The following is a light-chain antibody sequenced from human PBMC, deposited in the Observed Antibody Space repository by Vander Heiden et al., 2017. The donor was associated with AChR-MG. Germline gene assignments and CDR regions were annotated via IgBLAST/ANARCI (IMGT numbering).Light chain of an antibody. CDR3: SSYTSSSTLV. V-gene: IGLV2-14*01. CDR2: DVS. Sequence: QSALTQPASVSGSPGQSITLSCTGTSSDVGGYNYVSWYQQHPGKAPKLMIDDVSKRPSGVSNRFSGSKSGNTASLTISGLQAEDEADYYCSSYTSSSTLVFGGGTKLTVL. CDR1: SSDVGGYNY. J-gene: IGLJ2*01.